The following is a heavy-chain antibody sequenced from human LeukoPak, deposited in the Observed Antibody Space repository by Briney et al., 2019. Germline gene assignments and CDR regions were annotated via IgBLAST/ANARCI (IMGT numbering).Heavy chain of an antibody. Sequence: ASVKVSCEASGGTFSSYAISWVRQAPGQGLEWMGWINPNSGGTNYAQKLQGRVTMTTDTSTSTAYMELRSLRSDDTAVYYCARDFKRSVVPAAIFWFDPWGQGTLVTVSS. CDR2: INPNSGGT. J-gene: IGHJ5*02. D-gene: IGHD2-2*01. V-gene: IGHV1-18*01. CDR3: ARDFKRSVVPAAIFWFDP. CDR1: GGTFSSYA.